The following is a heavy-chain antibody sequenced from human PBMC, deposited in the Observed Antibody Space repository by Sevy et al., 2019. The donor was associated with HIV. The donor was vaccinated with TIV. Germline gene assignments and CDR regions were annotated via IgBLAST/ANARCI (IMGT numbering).Heavy chain of an antibody. CDR1: GYTFTSYG. Sequence: ASVKVSCKASGYTFTSYGISWVRQAPGQGLEWMGLISAYNGNTNYAQKLQGRVTMTTDTSKSTADMELRSLRSDDTAVYYCARYPILVAARPDGCFDYGPGNPGHRLL. D-gene: IGHD6-6*01. CDR3: ARYPILVAARPDGCFDY. J-gene: IGHJ4*02. CDR2: ISAYNGNT. V-gene: IGHV1-18*01.